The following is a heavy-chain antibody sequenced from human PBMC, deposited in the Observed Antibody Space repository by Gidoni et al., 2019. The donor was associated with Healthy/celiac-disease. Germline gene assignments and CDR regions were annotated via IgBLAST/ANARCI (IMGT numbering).Heavy chain of an antibody. CDR1: GFTFDVYG. Sequence: EVQLVESGGGVVRPGGSLRLSCAASGFTFDVYGMSWVRQAPGMGLGGVSGINWNGGSTGYADSVKGRFTISRDNAKNSLYLQMNSLRAEDTALYHCARVHYYGSGSRPYYFDYWGQGTLVTVSS. J-gene: IGHJ4*02. V-gene: IGHV3-20*01. D-gene: IGHD3-10*01. CDR3: ARVHYYGSGSRPYYFDY. CDR2: INWNGGST.